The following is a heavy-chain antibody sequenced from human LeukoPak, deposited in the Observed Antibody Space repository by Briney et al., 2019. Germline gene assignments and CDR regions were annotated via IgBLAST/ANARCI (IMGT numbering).Heavy chain of an antibody. V-gene: IGHV3-13*01. CDR2: IGTAGDT. D-gene: IGHD3-10*01. CDR3: ARGVGTMVRGVTPYYFDY. Sequence: GGSLRLSCAASGFTFSNYDIHWVRQATGKGLEWVSAIGTAGDTYYPGSVKGRFTISRENAKNSLYLQMNSLRAGDTAVYYCARGVGTMVRGVTPYYFDYWGQGTLVTVSS. CDR1: GFTFSNYD. J-gene: IGHJ4*02.